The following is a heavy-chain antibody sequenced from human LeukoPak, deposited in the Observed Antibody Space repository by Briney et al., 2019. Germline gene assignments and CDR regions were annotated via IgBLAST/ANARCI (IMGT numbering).Heavy chain of an antibody. CDR3: ARDVTISGNNWFDP. D-gene: IGHD5-24*01. CDR2: IPYDGSDK. CDR1: GFTFSSYG. Sequence: GGSLRLSCAASGFTFSSYGIHWVRQAPGKGLEWVAFIPYDGSDKSYADSVMGRFTISRDNSKNMLYLQMSSLRAEDTAVFYCARDVTISGNNWFDPWGQGTLVTVSS. J-gene: IGHJ5*02. V-gene: IGHV3-30*02.